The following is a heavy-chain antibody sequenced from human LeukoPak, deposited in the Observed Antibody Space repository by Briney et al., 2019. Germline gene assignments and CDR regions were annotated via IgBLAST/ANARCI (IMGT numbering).Heavy chain of an antibody. Sequence: ASVKASCKASGYTFTGYYMHWVRQAPGQGLEWMGWINPNSGGTNYAQKFQGRVTMTRDTSISTAYMELRSLRSDDTAVYYCARREQWLVGDDYWGQGTLVTVSS. CDR2: INPNSGGT. CDR1: GYTFTGYY. CDR3: ARREQWLVGDDY. V-gene: IGHV1-2*02. D-gene: IGHD6-19*01. J-gene: IGHJ4*02.